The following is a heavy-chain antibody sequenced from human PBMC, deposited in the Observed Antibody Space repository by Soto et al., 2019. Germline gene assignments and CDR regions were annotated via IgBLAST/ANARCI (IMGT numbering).Heavy chain of an antibody. CDR2: MNPNSADT. Sequence: QVQLVQSGAEVKKPGASVKVSCKASGYSFTSYDMNWLRQVAGQGPQWMGWMNPNSADTGYAQKYQGRRTMSRDMSTRTMYMELRGRTSEDTAVYYCASGGLLDPHMSVWGRGTTVTVSS. CDR3: ASGGLLDPHMSV. CDR1: GYSFTSYD. J-gene: IGHJ6*03. V-gene: IGHV1-8*01. D-gene: IGHD2-21*01.